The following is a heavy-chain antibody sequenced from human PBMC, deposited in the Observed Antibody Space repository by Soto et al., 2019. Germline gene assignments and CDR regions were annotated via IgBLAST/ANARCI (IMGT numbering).Heavy chain of an antibody. CDR2: ISSSSSYI. J-gene: IGHJ3*02. D-gene: IGHD2-15*01. Sequence: GGSHRVSSAASEFTFSSYSRNWVRQAPGKGLEWVSSISSSSSYIYYADSVKGRFTISRDNAKNSLYLQMNSLRAEDTAVYYCARAIPISGGSISAFDIWGQGTMVTVSS. CDR3: ARAIPISGGSISAFDI. V-gene: IGHV3-21*01. CDR1: EFTFSSYS.